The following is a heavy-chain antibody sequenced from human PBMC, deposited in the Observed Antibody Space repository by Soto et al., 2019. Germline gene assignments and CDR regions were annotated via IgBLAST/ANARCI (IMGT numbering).Heavy chain of an antibody. Sequence: EVQLVESGGGLVQPGGSLRLSCAASGFTVSTNYMSWVRQAPGKGLEWVSIIYSGGDTYYTDSVKGRFTISRHNSQNTVFLQMNSLRPEDTAVYYWARAIWVGGPLDPWGQGTLVTVS. D-gene: IGHD3-10*01. CDR1: GFTVSTNY. J-gene: IGHJ5*02. V-gene: IGHV3-53*04. CDR3: ARAIWVGGPLDP. CDR2: IYSGGDT.